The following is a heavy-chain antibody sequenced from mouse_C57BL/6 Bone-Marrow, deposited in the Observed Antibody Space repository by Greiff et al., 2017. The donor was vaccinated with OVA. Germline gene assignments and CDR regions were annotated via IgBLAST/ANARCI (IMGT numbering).Heavy chain of an antibody. D-gene: IGHD2-4*01. CDR2: IYPGSGST. J-gene: IGHJ2*01. CDR3: ATYDYDVDY. CDR1: GYTFTSYW. Sequence: QVQLQQPGAELVKPGASVKMSRKASGYTFTSYWITWVKQRPGQGLEWIGDIYPGSGSTNYNEKFKRKATLTVDTSSTTAYMPHSSLTSEDSAVDYCATYDYDVDYWGQGTTLTVSS. V-gene: IGHV1-55*01.